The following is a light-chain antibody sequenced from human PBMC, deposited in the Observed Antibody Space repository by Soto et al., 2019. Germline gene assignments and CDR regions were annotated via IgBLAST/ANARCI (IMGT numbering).Light chain of an antibody. V-gene: IGKV3-20*01. Sequence: EIVLTQSPGTLCVSPGERVTLSCRASQSVSRYLAWYQQKPGQAPRLLIYAASSRATGIPDRFSGSGSGTDFTLTISRLEPEDFAVYYCQQYGTLLTFGQGTKVDIK. CDR1: QSVSRY. J-gene: IGKJ1*01. CDR2: AAS. CDR3: QQYGTLLT.